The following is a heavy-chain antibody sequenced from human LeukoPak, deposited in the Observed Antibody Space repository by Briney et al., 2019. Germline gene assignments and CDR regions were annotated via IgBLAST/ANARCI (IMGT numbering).Heavy chain of an antibody. CDR3: AKDFHSSSWSLPDY. CDR1: GFTFSSYA. V-gene: IGHV3-30-3*01. Sequence: GGSLRLSCAASGFTFSSYAMHWVRQAPGKGLEWVAVISYDGSNKYYADSVKGRFTISRDNSKNTLYLQMNSLRAEDTAVYYCAKDFHSSSWSLPDYWGQGTLVTVSS. D-gene: IGHD6-13*01. CDR2: ISYDGSNK. J-gene: IGHJ4*02.